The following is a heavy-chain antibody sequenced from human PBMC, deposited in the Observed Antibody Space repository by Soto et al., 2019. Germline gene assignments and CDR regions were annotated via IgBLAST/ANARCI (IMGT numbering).Heavy chain of an antibody. V-gene: IGHV1-69*12. D-gene: IGHD5-12*01. CDR3: AHSLGLAVSGPGRFDL. Sequence: QVQLVQSGTEVRKPGSSVNVSCKASGGTFSRYAISWVRQAPGQGLKWLGGVIPILGTANYAQTFQCRVTMSADEYRSTASMELGSLRSEDTAVSYCAHSLGLAVSGPGRFDLWGRGTLVTVPS. CDR1: GGTFSRYA. CDR2: VIPILGTA. J-gene: IGHJ2*01.